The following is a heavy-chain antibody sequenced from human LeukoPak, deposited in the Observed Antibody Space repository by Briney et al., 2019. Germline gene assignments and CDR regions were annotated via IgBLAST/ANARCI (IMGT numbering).Heavy chain of an antibody. D-gene: IGHD3-22*01. J-gene: IGHJ4*02. CDR1: GFNFSDHY. V-gene: IGHV3-11*01. Sequence: GGSLRLSCAASGFNFSDHYMSWVRQAPGRPLEWVSYISGSGATLHHADSVKGRFTISRDNAKNSLSLQMNSLRAEDTALYYCARALYGSSGYYDYWGQGILVTVSS. CDR2: ISGSGATL. CDR3: ARALYGSSGYYDY.